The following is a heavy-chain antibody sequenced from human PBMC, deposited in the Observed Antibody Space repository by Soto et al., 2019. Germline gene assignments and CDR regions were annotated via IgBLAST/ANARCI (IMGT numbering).Heavy chain of an antibody. D-gene: IGHD3-10*01. J-gene: IGHJ6*02. CDR2: IIPILGIA. CDR1: GGTFSSYT. V-gene: IGHV1-69*02. Sequence: ASVKVSCKASGGTFSSYTISWVRQAPGQGLEWMGRIIPILGIANYAQKFQGRVTITADKSTSTAYMELSSLRSEDTAVYYCARGFGELLRGYYYYYGMDVWGQGTTVTVSS. CDR3: ARGFGELLRGYYYYYGMDV.